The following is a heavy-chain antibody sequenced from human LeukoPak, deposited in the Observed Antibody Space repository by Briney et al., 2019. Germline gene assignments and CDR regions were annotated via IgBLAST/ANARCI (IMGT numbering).Heavy chain of an antibody. D-gene: IGHD6-13*01. V-gene: IGHV3-9*03. CDR3: AKDRSGSSSWDFDY. Sequence: GGSLRLSCAASGFTFDDYAMHWVQQAPGKGLEWVSGISWNSGSIGYADSVKGRFTISRDNAKNSLYLQMNSLRAEDMALYYCAKDRSGSSSWDFDYWGQGTLVTVSS. J-gene: IGHJ4*02. CDR1: GFTFDDYA. CDR2: ISWNSGSI.